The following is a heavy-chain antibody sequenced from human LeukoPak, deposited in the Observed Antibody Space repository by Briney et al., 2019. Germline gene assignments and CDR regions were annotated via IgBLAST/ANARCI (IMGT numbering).Heavy chain of an antibody. D-gene: IGHD3-9*01. J-gene: IGHJ6*02. CDR1: GGSISNYY. CDR3: ARARDYDILTGYSYYYGMDV. Sequence: PSETLSLTCTVSGGSISNYYWSWIRQPPGKGLEWIGYFYYSGSTNYNPSLKSRVTISLDTSKNQFSLKLSSVTAADTAVYYCARARDYDILTGYSYYYGMDVWGQGTTVTVSS. V-gene: IGHV4-59*01. CDR2: FYYSGST.